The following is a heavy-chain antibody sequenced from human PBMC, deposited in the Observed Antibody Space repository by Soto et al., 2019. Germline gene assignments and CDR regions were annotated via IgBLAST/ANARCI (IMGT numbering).Heavy chain of an antibody. Sequence: SVKVSFKASGGTFSSYAISWVRQAPGQGLEWMGGIIPIFGTANYAQKFQGRVTITADESTSTAYMELSSLRSEDTAVYYCASGGLSSSSSDYYYGMDVWGQGTTVTVSS. CDR2: IIPIFGTA. J-gene: IGHJ6*02. V-gene: IGHV1-69*13. CDR3: ASGGLSSSSSDYYYGMDV. D-gene: IGHD6-6*01. CDR1: GGTFSSYA.